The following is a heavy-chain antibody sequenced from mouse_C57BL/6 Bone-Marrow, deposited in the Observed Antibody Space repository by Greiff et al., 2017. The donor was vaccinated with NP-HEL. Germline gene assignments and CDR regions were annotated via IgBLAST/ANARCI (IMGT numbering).Heavy chain of an antibody. J-gene: IGHJ1*03. CDR3: AREGDYYGSSWYFDV. D-gene: IGHD1-1*01. V-gene: IGHV1-72*01. CDR1: GYTFTSYW. Sequence: VQLQQSGAELVKPGASVKLSCKASGYTFTSYWMHWVKQRPGRGLELIGRIDPNSGGTKYNEKFKSKATLTVDKPSSTAYMQLSSLTSEDSAVYYCAREGDYYGSSWYFDVWGTGTTVTVSS. CDR2: IDPNSGGT.